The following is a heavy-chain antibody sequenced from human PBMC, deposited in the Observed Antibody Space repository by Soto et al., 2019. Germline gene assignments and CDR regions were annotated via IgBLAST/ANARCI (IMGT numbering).Heavy chain of an antibody. CDR3: ARGGGLSWYFDL. J-gene: IGHJ2*01. CDR1: GYTFTSYA. Sequence: ASVKVSCKASGYTFTSYAMHWVRQAPGQRLEWMGWINAGNGNTKYSQKFQGRVTITRDTSASTAYMELSSLRSEDTAVYYCARGGGLSWYFDLWGRGTLVTVSS. CDR2: INAGNGNT. D-gene: IGHD3-16*01. V-gene: IGHV1-3*01.